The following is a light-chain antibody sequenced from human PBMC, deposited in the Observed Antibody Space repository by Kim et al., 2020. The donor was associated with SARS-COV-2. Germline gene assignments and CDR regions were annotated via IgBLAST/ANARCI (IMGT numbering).Light chain of an antibody. CDR1: SSDVGGYNY. V-gene: IGLV2-8*01. CDR3: SSYAGSNNWM. Sequence: QSALTQPPSASGSPGQSVTISCTGTSSDVGGYNYVSWYQQHPGKAPKLMIYEVSKRPSGVPDRFSGSKSGNTASPTVSGLQADDEADYYCSSYAGSNNWMFGGGTQLTVL. J-gene: IGLJ3*02. CDR2: EVS.